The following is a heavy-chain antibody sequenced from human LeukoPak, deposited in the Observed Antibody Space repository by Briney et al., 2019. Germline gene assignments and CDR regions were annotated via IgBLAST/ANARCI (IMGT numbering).Heavy chain of an antibody. J-gene: IGHJ6*03. D-gene: IGHD2-2*01. CDR2: ISWDGGST. Sequence: GGSLRLSCAASGFSFDDYTMHWVGQAPGKGLEGVSLISWDGGSTYYADSVKGRFTISRDNSKNSLYLQLNSLRTEDTALYYCAKDIEGRALPSYYYYMDVWGKGPTVPVSS. CDR3: AKDIEGRALPSYYYYMDV. V-gene: IGHV3-43*01. CDR1: GFSFDDYT.